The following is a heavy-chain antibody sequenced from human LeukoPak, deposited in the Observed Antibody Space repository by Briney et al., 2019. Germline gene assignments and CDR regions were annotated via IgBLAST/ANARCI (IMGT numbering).Heavy chain of an antibody. D-gene: IGHD5-24*01. CDR1: GFTFSSYA. CDR3: AKGGRRDGLS. J-gene: IGHJ4*02. CDR2: ISASGGGVTT. Sequence: GGSLRLSCAASGFTFSSYAMSWVRQAPGKGLEWVSAISASGGGVTTYYADSVKGRFAISRDNSKNTLYLQMNSLRAEDTAVYYCAKGGRRDGLSWGQGTLVTVSS. V-gene: IGHV3-23*01.